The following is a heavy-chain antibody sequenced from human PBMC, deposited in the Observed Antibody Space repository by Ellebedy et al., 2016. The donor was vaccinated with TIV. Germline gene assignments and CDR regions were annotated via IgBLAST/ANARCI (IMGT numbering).Heavy chain of an antibody. V-gene: IGHV3-7*01. CDR2: IYQDGGVQ. D-gene: IGHD4-17*01. J-gene: IGHJ5*02. Sequence: PGGSLRLSCAASGFSFRSYWMSRVRQAPGKGLEWVPNIYQDGGVQYYVDSVKGRSTISRDNAENSRFLQMNSLRAEGTAVYYCARRGSYGDYAVQINSWFDTWGRGTLVAVSS. CDR3: ARRGSYGDYAVQINSWFDT. CDR1: GFSFRSYW.